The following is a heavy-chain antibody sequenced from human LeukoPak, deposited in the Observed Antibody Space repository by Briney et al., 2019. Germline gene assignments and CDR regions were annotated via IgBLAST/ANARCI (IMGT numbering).Heavy chain of an antibody. V-gene: IGHV3-30*04. CDR1: GFTFRSYA. CDR2: ISYDGSNK. CDR3: AKERVLWFGELFLTPNKPDAFDI. J-gene: IGHJ3*02. Sequence: GGSLRLSCAASGFTFRSYAMHWVRQAPGKGLEWVAVISYDGSNKYYADSVKGRFTISRDNSKNTLYLQMNSLRAEDTAVYYCAKERVLWFGELFLTPNKPDAFDIWGQGTMVTVSS. D-gene: IGHD3-10*01.